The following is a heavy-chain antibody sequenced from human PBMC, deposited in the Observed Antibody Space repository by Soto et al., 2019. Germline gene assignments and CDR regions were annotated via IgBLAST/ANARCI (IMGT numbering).Heavy chain of an antibody. CDR3: ARESPLQGYDILTGYSNYYYGMDV. D-gene: IGHD3-9*01. V-gene: IGHV1-69*13. CDR2: IIPIFGTA. CDR1: GGTFSSYA. Sequence: SVKVSCKASGGTFSSYAISWVRQAPGQGLEWMGGIIPIFGTANYAQKFQGRVTITADESTSTAYMELSSLRSEDTAVYYCARESPLQGYDILTGYSNYYYGMDVWGQGTTVTVSS. J-gene: IGHJ6*02.